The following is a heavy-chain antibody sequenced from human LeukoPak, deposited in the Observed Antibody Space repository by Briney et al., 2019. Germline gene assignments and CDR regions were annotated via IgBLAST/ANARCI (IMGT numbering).Heavy chain of an antibody. D-gene: IGHD3-10*01. V-gene: IGHV3-15*01. CDR2: TKSISDGGTM. J-gene: IGHJ4*02. CDR1: GFTFSNAC. Sequence: GGSLRLSCATSGFTFSNACMSWVRQAPGQGLEWVGRTKSISDGGTMDYAAPVKGRFTISRDDSKNTLYLQMNSLKIEDTAVYYCCRRWFGEYSWGQGTLVTVSS. CDR3: CRRWFGEYS.